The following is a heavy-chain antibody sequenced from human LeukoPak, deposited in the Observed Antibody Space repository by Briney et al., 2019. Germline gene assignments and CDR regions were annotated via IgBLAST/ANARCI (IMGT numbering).Heavy chain of an antibody. Sequence: SETLSLTCTVSGGSISSYYWSWIRQPAGKGLEWIGRIYTSGSTNYNPSLKSRVTVSVDTSKNQFSLKLSSVTAADTAVYYCARTVHCSGTSCHYAFDIWGQGTMVTVSS. CDR1: GGSISSYY. D-gene: IGHD2-2*01. CDR3: ARTVHCSGTSCHYAFDI. CDR2: IYTSGST. J-gene: IGHJ3*02. V-gene: IGHV4-4*07.